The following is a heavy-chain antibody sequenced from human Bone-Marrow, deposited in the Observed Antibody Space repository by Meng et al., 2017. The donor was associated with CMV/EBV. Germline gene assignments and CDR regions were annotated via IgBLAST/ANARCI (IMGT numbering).Heavy chain of an antibody. CDR1: GFSFSSSGVS. D-gene: IGHD4-17*01. V-gene: IGHV2-5*02. CDR2: IYLDDDK. CDR3: AHLTVTTYYFDY. Sequence: QTTWEECRAMFVKPTLHLTMSCSFSGFSFSSSGVSVGWIRPPPGQALEWLSLIYLDDDKSYRQSLKSRLTITKDTSKNPVVMTMTNMNSVDTATYYCAHLTVTTYYFDYWGQGTLVTVSS. J-gene: IGHJ4*02.